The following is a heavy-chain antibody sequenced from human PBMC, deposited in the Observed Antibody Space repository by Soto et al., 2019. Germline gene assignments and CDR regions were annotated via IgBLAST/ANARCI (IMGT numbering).Heavy chain of an antibody. D-gene: IGHD3-3*01. Sequence: PGGSLRLSCAASGFTFSNYAMNWVRQAPGKGLEWLSVISGSGGNTYYADSVKGRFTISRDNSKNTLYLQMNSLRAEDTAVYYCAKESWSGYLGHTNFDYWGQGTLVTVSS. CDR3: AKESWSGYLGHTNFDY. J-gene: IGHJ4*02. CDR2: ISGSGGNT. CDR1: GFTFSNYA. V-gene: IGHV3-23*01.